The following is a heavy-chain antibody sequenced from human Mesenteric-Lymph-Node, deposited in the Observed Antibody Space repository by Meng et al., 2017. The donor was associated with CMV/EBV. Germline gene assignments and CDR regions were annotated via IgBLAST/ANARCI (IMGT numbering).Heavy chain of an antibody. CDR1: GFTLTSYT. CDR2: ISYDGNNK. Sequence: GESLKISCAASGFTLTSYTMHWVRQAPGKGLEWLAVISYDGNNKYHTDSLKGRFTISRDNAKNSLYLQMNSLRVEDTAVYYCARAGGIYDFPDVWGQGTTVTVSS. V-gene: IGHV3-30*04. J-gene: IGHJ6*02. D-gene: IGHD3-3*01. CDR3: ARAGGIYDFPDV.